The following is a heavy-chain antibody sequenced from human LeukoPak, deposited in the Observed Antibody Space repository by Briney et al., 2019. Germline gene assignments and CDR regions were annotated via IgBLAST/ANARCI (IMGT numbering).Heavy chain of an antibody. Sequence: SETLSLTCTVSGGSVNSGGSYWTWIRQHPEKGLEWIGYISYSGNTYYSPSLKSRITISVDTSKNQFSLKLSSVTAADTAVYYCARIDTGGADCWGQGTMVTVSS. D-gene: IGHD2-8*02. V-gene: IGHV4-31*02. CDR3: ARIDTGGADC. J-gene: IGHJ4*02. CDR1: GGSVNSGGSY. CDR2: ISYSGNT.